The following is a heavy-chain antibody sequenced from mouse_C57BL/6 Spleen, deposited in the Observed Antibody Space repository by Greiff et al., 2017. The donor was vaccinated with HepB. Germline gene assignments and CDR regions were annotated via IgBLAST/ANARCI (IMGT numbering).Heavy chain of an antibody. J-gene: IGHJ3*01. CDR3: TRDEGLRRGFAY. D-gene: IGHD2-4*01. V-gene: IGHV5-9-1*02. CDR1: GFTFSSYA. CDR2: ISSGGDYI. Sequence: EVKLVESGEGLVKPGGSLKLSCAASGFTFSSYAMSWVRQTPEKRLEWVAYISSGGDYIYYADTVKGRFTISRDNARNTLYLQMSSLKSEDTAMYYCTRDEGLRRGFAYWGQGTLVTVSA.